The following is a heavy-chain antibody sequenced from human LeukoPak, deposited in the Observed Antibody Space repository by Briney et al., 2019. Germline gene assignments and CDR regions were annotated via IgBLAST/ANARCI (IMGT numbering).Heavy chain of an antibody. D-gene: IGHD6-13*01. CDR2: INTGNGNT. CDR1: GYTFTSYA. CDR3: AKYSSSWHFDY. Sequence: ASVKVSCKASGYTFTSYAVHWVRQAPGQRLEWMGWINTGNGNTKFSQKFQGRVTITRDTSASTAYMELSSLRSEDTAVYYCAKYSSSWHFDYWGQGTLVTVSS. V-gene: IGHV1-3*04. J-gene: IGHJ4*02.